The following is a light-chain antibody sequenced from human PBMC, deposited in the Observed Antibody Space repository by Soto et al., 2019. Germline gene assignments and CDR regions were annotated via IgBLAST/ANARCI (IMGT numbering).Light chain of an antibody. J-gene: IGLJ2*01. V-gene: IGLV2-8*01. CDR2: EVN. Sequence: QSALTQPPSASGSPGQSVTISCTGTSSDVGGYNYVSWYQQHPGKAPKLMISEVNKRPSGVPDRFSGSKSGNTASLTVSGLQAEDEADYYCSSYAGSKNVVFGGGTKLTVL. CDR1: SSDVGGYNY. CDR3: SSYAGSKNVV.